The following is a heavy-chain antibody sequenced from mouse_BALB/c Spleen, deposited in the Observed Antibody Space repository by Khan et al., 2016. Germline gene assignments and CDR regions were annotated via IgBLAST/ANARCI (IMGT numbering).Heavy chain of an antibody. CDR1: GYTFTSYW. CDR2: IDPSNGRT. D-gene: IGHD1-1*01. J-gene: IGHJ3*01. V-gene: IGHV1S81*02. Sequence: QVQLQQPGAELMEPGASVKLSCKASGYTFTSYWMHWVKLRPGQGLEWIGEIDPSNGRTNYNEKFKSKATLTVDKSSSTAYMQLSSLTSEDSAVYYCARSYFYGSGGFAYWGQGTLVTVSA. CDR3: ARSYFYGSGGFAY.